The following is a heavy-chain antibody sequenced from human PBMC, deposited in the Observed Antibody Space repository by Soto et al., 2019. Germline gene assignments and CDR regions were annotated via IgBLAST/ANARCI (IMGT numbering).Heavy chain of an antibody. CDR2: IKSKTDGGTT. CDR3: TTDGGFFDGYYYYYYGMDV. V-gene: IGHV3-15*07. CDR1: GFTFSNAW. J-gene: IGHJ6*02. Sequence: GGSLRLSCAASGFTFSNAWMNWVRQAPGKGLEWVGRIKSKTDGGTTDYAAPVKGRFTISRDDSKNTLYLQMNSLKTEDTAVYYCTTDGGFFDGYYYYYYGMDVWGQGTTVTVSS. D-gene: IGHD3-9*01.